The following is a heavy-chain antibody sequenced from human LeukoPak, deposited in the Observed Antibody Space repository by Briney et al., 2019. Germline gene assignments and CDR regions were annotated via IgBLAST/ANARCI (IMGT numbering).Heavy chain of an antibody. D-gene: IGHD3-9*01. CDR1: GFPFSDHY. Sequence: PGGSLRLSCAGSGFPFSDHYMDWVRQAPGKGLEWVGRTRNKARSYTTDYAASVKGRFTISRDASKNSVYLQMNSLKTEDTAVYYCARTYYDISTGIRDFDYWGQGTLVTVSS. V-gene: IGHV3-72*01. CDR2: TRNKARSYTT. J-gene: IGHJ4*02. CDR3: ARTYYDISTGIRDFDY.